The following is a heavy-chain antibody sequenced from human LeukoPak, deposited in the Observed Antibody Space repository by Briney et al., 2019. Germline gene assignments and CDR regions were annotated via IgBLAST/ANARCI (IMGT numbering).Heavy chain of an antibody. V-gene: IGHV4-34*01. D-gene: IGHD2-15*01. Sequence: SETLSLTCAVYGGSFSGYYWSWIRQPPGKGLEWMGEINHSGSTNYNPSLKSRVTISVDTSKNQFSLKLSSVTAADTAVYYCARERSGYCSGGSCYGYYYYGMDVWGQGTLVTVSS. CDR1: GGSFSGYY. CDR2: INHSGST. J-gene: IGHJ6*02. CDR3: ARERSGYCSGGSCYGYYYYGMDV.